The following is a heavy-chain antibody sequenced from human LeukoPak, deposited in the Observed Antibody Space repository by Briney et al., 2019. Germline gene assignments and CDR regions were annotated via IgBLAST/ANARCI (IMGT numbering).Heavy chain of an antibody. J-gene: IGHJ4*02. CDR1: GSTFSTYT. Sequence: GGSLRLSCAASGSTFSTYTMAWVRQAPGGGLEWVSGISGNGGRTYYADSVKGRFAISRDDSKSTLYLQMNSLRGEDTAVYYCAKDFGRNLGGPGYWGRGTLVIVSS. V-gene: IGHV3-23*01. D-gene: IGHD3-10*01. CDR3: AKDFGRNLGGPGY. CDR2: ISGNGGRT.